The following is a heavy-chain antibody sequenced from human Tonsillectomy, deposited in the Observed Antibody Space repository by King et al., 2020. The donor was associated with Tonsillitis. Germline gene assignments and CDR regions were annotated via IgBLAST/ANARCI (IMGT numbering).Heavy chain of an antibody. CDR2: LSSSGGNT. Sequence: QLVQSGGGLVQPGGSLRLSCAASGFTFSSYAMSWVRQAPGKGLEWVSALSSSGGNTYYADSVTGRFTITRDNSKKTLYLQMNSLRAEDSAVYYCASGQWGRGWYPYYFDYWGQGTLVSVSS. J-gene: IGHJ4*02. CDR1: GFTFSSYA. CDR3: ASGQWGRGWYPYYFDY. V-gene: IGHV3-23*04. D-gene: IGHD6-19*01.